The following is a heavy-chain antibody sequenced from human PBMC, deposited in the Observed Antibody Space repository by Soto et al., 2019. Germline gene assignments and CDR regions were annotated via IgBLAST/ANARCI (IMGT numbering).Heavy chain of an antibody. D-gene: IGHD1-26*01. Sequence: QVQLVESGGGVVQPGRSLRLSCAVSGFTFSSHIMHWVRQAPGKGLEWVALISSDGSNKYYADSVKGRFTTSRDNSKNTMYLPRNGLRVEDTGVYYCARGDEDGSVCELGSWGQGALVTVSS. CDR1: GFTFSSHI. CDR2: ISSDGSNK. CDR3: ARGDEDGSVCELGS. V-gene: IGHV3-30-3*01. J-gene: IGHJ4*02.